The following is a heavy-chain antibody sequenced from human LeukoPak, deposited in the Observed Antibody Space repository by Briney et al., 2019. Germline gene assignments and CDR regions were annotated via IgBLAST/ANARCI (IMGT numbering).Heavy chain of an antibody. V-gene: IGHV3-9*03. CDR3: AKDSSSGSLDY. J-gene: IGHJ4*02. D-gene: IGHD3-22*01. CDR1: GFTFYDYA. CDR2: ISWNSGSI. Sequence: QPGRSLRLSCAASGFTFYDYAMHWVRQAPGKGLEWVSGISWNSGSIGYADPVKGRFTISRDNAKNSLYLQMNSLRAEDMALYYCAKDSSSGSLDYWGQGTLVTVSS.